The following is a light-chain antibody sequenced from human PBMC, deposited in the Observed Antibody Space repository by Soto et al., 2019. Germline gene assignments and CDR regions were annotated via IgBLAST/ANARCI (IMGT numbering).Light chain of an antibody. CDR1: SGHSSYA. V-gene: IGLV4-69*01. CDR3: QTWGTGIVV. CDR2: VNSDGSH. Sequence: QFVLTQAPSDSASLGASVKLTCTLSSGHSSYAIAWHQQQPEKGPRYLMKVNSDGSHSKGDGIPDRFSGSSSGTERYLAISSLQSEDEGDYYCQTWGTGIVVIGGGTKVTVL. J-gene: IGLJ2*01.